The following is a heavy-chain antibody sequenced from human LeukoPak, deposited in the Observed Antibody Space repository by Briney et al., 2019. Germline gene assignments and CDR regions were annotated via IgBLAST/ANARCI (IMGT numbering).Heavy chain of an antibody. CDR3: ASARHGDYVWDY. D-gene: IGHD4-17*01. Sequence: GESLKISCKGSGYSFTYWIGWVRQMPGKGLEWMGIIYSGDSHTKYSPSFQGRVTISVDKSISTAYLQWSSLEASDTAMYYCASARHGDYVWDYWGQGTLVTVSS. J-gene: IGHJ4*02. CDR1: GYSFTYW. CDR2: IYSGDSHT. V-gene: IGHV5-51*01.